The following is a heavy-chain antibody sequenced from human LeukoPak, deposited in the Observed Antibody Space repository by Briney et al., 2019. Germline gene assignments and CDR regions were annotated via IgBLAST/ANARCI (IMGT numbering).Heavy chain of an antibody. D-gene: IGHD3-9*01. CDR1: GFTFSSYA. Sequence: GGSLRLSCAASGFTFSSYAMSWVRQAPGKGLEWVSAIVGSGGSTYYADSVKGRFSISRDNSKNTLFLQMNSLRVEDTALYYCSKWGDYDVLTGYYDSDFWGQGTLVTVSS. CDR3: SKWGDYDVLTGYYDSDF. J-gene: IGHJ4*02. V-gene: IGHV3-23*01. CDR2: IVGSGGST.